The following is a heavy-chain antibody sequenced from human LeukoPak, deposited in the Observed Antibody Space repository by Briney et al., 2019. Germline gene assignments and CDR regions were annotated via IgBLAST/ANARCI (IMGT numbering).Heavy chain of an antibody. CDR3: TTDPTPRRPFLRYIDY. CDR1: GFTFSNAW. J-gene: IGHJ4*02. D-gene: IGHD3-9*01. Sequence: PGGSLRLSCAASGFTFSNAWMSWVRQAPGKGLEWVGRIKSKTDGGTTDYAAPVKGRFTISRDDSKNTLYLQMNSLKTEDTAVYYCTTDPTPRRPFLRYIDYWGQGTLVTVSS. V-gene: IGHV3-15*01. CDR2: IKSKTDGGTT.